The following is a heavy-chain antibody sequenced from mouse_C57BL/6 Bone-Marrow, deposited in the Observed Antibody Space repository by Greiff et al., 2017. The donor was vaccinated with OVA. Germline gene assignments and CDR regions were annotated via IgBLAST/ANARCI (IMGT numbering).Heavy chain of an antibody. CDR2: IDPENGDT. J-gene: IGHJ3*01. V-gene: IGHV14-4*01. Sequence: VQLQQSGAELVRPGASVKLSCTASGFNIKDDYMHWVKQRPEQGLEWIGWIDPENGDTEYASQFQGKATITADTSSNTAYLQLSSLTSEDTAVYYCTTYYYGSSLAWFAYWGQGTLVTVSA. D-gene: IGHD1-1*01. CDR3: TTYYYGSSLAWFAY. CDR1: GFNIKDDY.